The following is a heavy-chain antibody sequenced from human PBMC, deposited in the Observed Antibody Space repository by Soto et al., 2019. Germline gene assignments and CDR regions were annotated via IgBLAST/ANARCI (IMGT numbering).Heavy chain of an antibody. CDR2: INHSGSA. J-gene: IGHJ4*02. Sequence: SETLSLTCVVYGGSFSGYYWSWIRQPPGQGLEWIGEINHSGSANYNPSLKSRVTISVDTSKNQFSLKLSSVTAADTAVYYCARVLRYCSSNGCHRGFDYWGQGTLVTVSS. D-gene: IGHD2-2*01. CDR3: ARVLRYCSSNGCHRGFDY. V-gene: IGHV4-34*01. CDR1: GGSFSGYY.